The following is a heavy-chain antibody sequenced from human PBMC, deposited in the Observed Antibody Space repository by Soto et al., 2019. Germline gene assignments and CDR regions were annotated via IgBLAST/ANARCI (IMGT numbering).Heavy chain of an antibody. CDR3: ARDILGPLEDVPDY. V-gene: IGHV3-74*01. D-gene: IGHD3-16*01. Sequence: GGSLRLSCAASGFTFSSYWMHWVRQAPGKGLVWVSRINSDGSSTSYADSVKGRLTISRDNAKNTLYLQMNSLRAEDTAVYYCARDILGPLEDVPDYWGQGTLVTVSS. J-gene: IGHJ4*02. CDR2: INSDGSST. CDR1: GFTFSSYW.